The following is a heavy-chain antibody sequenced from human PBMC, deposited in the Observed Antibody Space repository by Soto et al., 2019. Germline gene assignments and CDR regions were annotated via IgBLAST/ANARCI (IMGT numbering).Heavy chain of an antibody. CDR1: GFSVNSKY. Sequence: EVQLVESGGDLVQPGGSLRLSCAASGFSVNSKYMSWVRQAPGKGLEWVSLIQSGGSTYYAGSVKGRFTISRDFSENTVFLQMNSLRVEDTALYYCTRDDVHCNGVRCYGVAMDVWGKGTTVTVSA. V-gene: IGHV3-66*01. D-gene: IGHD2-15*01. CDR2: IQSGGST. CDR3: TRDDVHCNGVRCYGVAMDV. J-gene: IGHJ6*04.